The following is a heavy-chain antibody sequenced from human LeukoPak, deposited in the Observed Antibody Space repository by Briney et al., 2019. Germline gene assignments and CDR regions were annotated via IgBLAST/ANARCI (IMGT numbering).Heavy chain of an antibody. J-gene: IGHJ6*03. Sequence: GGSLRLSCAASGFTFSSYEMNWVRQAPGKGLEWVSYISRSGSTIYYADSVKGRFTISRDNAKNSLYLQMDSLRVEDTAEYYCARDPYSGNYGDYYYYYMDVWGKGTTVTVSS. D-gene: IGHD1-26*01. CDR2: ISRSGSTI. CDR1: GFTFSSYE. CDR3: ARDPYSGNYGDYYYYYMDV. V-gene: IGHV3-48*03.